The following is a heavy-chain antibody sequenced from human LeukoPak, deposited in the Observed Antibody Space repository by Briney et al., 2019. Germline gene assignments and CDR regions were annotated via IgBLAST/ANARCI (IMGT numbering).Heavy chain of an antibody. J-gene: IGHJ4*02. V-gene: IGHV3-7*01. CDR1: GFTFSSYW. D-gene: IGHD3-22*01. CDR2: INHNGNVN. CDR3: ASHSSGYFG. Sequence: GGSLRLSCAASGFTFSSYWMNWARQAPGKGLEWVASINHNGNVNYYVDSVKGRFTISRDNAKNSLYLQMNSLRAEDTAVYYCASHSSGYFGWGQGTLVTVSS.